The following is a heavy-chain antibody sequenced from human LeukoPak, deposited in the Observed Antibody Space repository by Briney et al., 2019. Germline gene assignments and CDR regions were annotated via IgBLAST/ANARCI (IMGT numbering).Heavy chain of an antibody. CDR3: ARRYFDY. CDR1: GFTFSSYG. V-gene: IGHV3-30*03. CDR2: ISYDGSNE. J-gene: IGHJ4*02. Sequence: GGSLRLSCAASGFTFSSYGMHWVRQAPGKGLEWVAVISYDGSNEYYADSVKGRFTISRDNSKNTLYLQMSSLRAEDPAVYFCARRYFDYWGQGTLVTVSS.